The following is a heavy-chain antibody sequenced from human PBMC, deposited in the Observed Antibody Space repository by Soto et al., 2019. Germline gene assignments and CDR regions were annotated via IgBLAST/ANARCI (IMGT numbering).Heavy chain of an antibody. CDR3: ARNSGADSSGRHYKYFDY. V-gene: IGHV4-31*03. J-gene: IGHJ4*01. CDR2: IYYTGST. D-gene: IGHD3-22*01. Sequence: SETLSLTCTVSGDSLTSGAYYWTWLRQHPGKDLEWIGYIYYTGSTYYNPSLKSRVTMSVDMSKNQFSLRLRSVTDADTAVYYCARNSGADSSGRHYKYFDYWGRETLFPVSS. CDR1: GDSLTSGAYY.